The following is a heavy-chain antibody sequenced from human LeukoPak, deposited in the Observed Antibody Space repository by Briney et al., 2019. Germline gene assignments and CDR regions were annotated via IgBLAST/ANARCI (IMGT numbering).Heavy chain of an antibody. Sequence: GASVKVSCKASGYSFTGYYMKWVRQAPGQGLEWMGWLHPESGATNYAQKFRGRITLTRDTSTSTAYMELSSLTSDDTAVYFCARWQEGSGTFYIDHWGQGTLVTVSS. D-gene: IGHD3-10*01. J-gene: IGHJ4*02. V-gene: IGHV1-2*02. CDR2: LHPESGAT. CDR3: ARWQEGSGTFYIDH. CDR1: GYSFTGYY.